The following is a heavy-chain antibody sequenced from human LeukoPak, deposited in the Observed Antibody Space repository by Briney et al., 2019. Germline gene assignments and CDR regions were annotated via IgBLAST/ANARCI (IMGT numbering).Heavy chain of an antibody. CDR2: IYHSGST. J-gene: IGHJ4*02. V-gene: IGHV4-38-2*02. CDR3: ARDAQQKYCTNGVCYRGIFDY. CDR1: GYSISSGYY. Sequence: PSETLSLTCAVSGYSISSGYYWGWIRQPPGKGLEWIGSIYHSGSTYYNPSLKSRVTISVDTSKNQFSLKLSSVTAADTAVYYCARDAQQKYCTNGVCYRGIFDYWGQGTPVTVSS. D-gene: IGHD2-8*01.